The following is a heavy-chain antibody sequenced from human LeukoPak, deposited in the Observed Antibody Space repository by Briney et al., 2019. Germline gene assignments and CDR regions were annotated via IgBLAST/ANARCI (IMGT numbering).Heavy chain of an antibody. V-gene: IGHV4-34*01. Sequence: KPSETLSLTCALYGGSFSGYYWSWIRQPPGKGRKWMGEINHSGSTNYNPSLKSRVTISVDTSKNQFSLKLSSVTAADTAVYYCARGLVGATFHLDYWGQGTLVTVSS. CDR1: GGSFSGYY. CDR2: INHSGST. J-gene: IGHJ4*02. D-gene: IGHD1-26*01. CDR3: ARGLVGATFHLDY.